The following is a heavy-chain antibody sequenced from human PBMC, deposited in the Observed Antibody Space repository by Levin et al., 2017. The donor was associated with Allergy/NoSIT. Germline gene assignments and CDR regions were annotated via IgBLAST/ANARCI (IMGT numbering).Heavy chain of an antibody. J-gene: IGHJ4*02. Sequence: SETLSLTCTVSGGSINNNYWSWIRQTPEKGLEWIGYISYTGYTIYTPSLEGRVTISVDTSKNQFSLTLSSVTAADTAVYFCARHMGAYAQRGFDFWGQGTLVTVSS. CDR3: ARHMGAYAQRGFDF. CDR2: ISYTGYT. V-gene: IGHV4-59*08. CDR1: GGSINNNY. D-gene: IGHD3-16*01.